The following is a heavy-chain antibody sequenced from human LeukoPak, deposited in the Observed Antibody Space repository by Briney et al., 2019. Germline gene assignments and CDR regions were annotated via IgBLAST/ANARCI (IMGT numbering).Heavy chain of an antibody. Sequence: GGSLRLSCAASGFTFSSYAMHWVRQAPGKGLEWVAVISSDGSNKYYADSVRGRFSVSRDKSKNTLYLQMNSLRLEDTAIYYCARTYQSDWHYFDYWGQGTLVTVSS. CDR1: GFTFSSYA. CDR2: ISSDGSNK. CDR3: ARTYQSDWHYFDY. D-gene: IGHD2-21*02. J-gene: IGHJ4*02. V-gene: IGHV3-30*04.